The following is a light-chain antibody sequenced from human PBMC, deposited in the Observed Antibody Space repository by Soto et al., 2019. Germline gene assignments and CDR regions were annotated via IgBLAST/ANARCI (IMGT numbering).Light chain of an antibody. Sequence: EIVLTQSPATLSVSPGERVTLSCRASESLSYFLAWYQHKPGQSPRLLIYGVSTRVAGVPSRFSGGGSATDFTLNISSLQSEEFAVYYCQSYNDWPFAFGQGTKLEI. J-gene: IGKJ2*01. V-gene: IGKV3-15*01. CDR1: ESLSYF. CDR2: GVS. CDR3: QSYNDWPFA.